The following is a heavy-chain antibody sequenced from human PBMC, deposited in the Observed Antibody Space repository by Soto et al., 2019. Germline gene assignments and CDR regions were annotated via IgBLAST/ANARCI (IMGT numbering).Heavy chain of an antibody. CDR2: IYYSGST. Sequence: SETLSLTCTVSGGSISSYYWSWIRQPPGKGLEWIGYIYYSGSTNYNPSLKSRVTISVDTSKNQFSLKLSSVTAADTAVYYCARIMITFGGVIVFDYWGQGTLVTVSS. V-gene: IGHV4-59*01. D-gene: IGHD3-16*02. J-gene: IGHJ4*02. CDR1: GGSISSYY. CDR3: ARIMITFGGVIVFDY.